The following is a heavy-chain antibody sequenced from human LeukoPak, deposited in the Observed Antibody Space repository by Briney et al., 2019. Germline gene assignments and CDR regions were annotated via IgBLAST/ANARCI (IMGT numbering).Heavy chain of an antibody. CDR3: AKDFWSGYYPNY. CDR2: SGSGGST. J-gene: IGHJ4*02. V-gene: IGHV3-23*01. D-gene: IGHD3-3*01. Sequence: GGSLRLSCAASGFTFSNFAMSWVRQAPGKGLEWVSGSGSGGSTYYADSVKGRFTISRDNSKNTLYLQMNSLRAEDTAVYYCAKDFWSGYYPNYWGQGTLVTVSS. CDR1: GFTFSNFA.